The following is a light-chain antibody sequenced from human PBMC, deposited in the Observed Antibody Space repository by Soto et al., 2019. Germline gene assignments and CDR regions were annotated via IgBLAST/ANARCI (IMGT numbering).Light chain of an antibody. CDR3: HQYGISHTIT. J-gene: IGKJ5*01. CDR1: QSLSRNHLGWY. Sequence: VLTQSPGTLSLYPGERATLSCRAIQSLSRNHLGWYLAWYQQNPGQTPRLLIYGTSYRATGIPDRFSGVWSGTDFTLTISRLEPEDFAVYYCHQYGISHTITFGQGTRLEIK. CDR2: GTS. V-gene: IGKV3-20*01.